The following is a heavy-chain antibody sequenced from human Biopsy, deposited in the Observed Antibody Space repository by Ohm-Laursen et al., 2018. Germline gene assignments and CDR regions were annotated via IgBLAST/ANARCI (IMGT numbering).Heavy chain of an antibody. CDR2: ISYDGSKT. J-gene: IGHJ6*02. Sequence: SLRLSCTASGFTFSNSGMHWVRQAPGKGLEWVAAISYDGSKTDYGDSVKGRLNISRDNSKNTLDLQMSSLRVEDTAVYFCAKDKGTFNFYYYGMDVWGQGTLVTVSS. V-gene: IGHV3-30*18. CDR1: GFTFSNSG. D-gene: IGHD2/OR15-2a*01. CDR3: AKDKGTFNFYYYGMDV.